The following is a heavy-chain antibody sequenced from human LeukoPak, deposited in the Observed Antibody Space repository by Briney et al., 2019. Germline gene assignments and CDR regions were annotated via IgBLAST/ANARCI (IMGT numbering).Heavy chain of an antibody. V-gene: IGHV4-59*08. Sequence: PSETLSLTCTVSGGSISSYYWSWIRQPPGKGLEWIGNIHYTGSTNYNPSLKSRVIISVDTSKNQISLKLSSVTAADTAVYYCASTPDYYGSGSYSNFDYWGQGTLVTVSS. CDR1: GGSISSYY. CDR2: IHYTGST. D-gene: IGHD3-10*01. J-gene: IGHJ4*02. CDR3: ASTPDYYGSGSYSNFDY.